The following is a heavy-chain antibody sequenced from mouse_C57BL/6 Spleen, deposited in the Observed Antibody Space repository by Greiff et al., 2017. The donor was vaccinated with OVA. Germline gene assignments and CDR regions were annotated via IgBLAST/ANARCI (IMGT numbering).Heavy chain of an antibody. D-gene: IGHD1-1*01. J-gene: IGHJ1*03. CDR3: ARWEYYGMGFFDV. CDR2: IYPGSGST. Sequence: QVHVKQPGAELVKPGASVKMSCKASGYTFTSYWITWVKQRPGQGLEWIGDIYPGSGSTNYNEKFKSKATLTVDTSSSTAYMQLSSLTSEDSAVYYCARWEYYGMGFFDVWGTGTTVTVSS. CDR1: GYTFTSYW. V-gene: IGHV1-55*01.